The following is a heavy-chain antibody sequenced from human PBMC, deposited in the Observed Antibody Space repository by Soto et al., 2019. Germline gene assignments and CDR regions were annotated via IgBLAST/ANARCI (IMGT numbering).Heavy chain of an antibody. D-gene: IGHD3-10*01. Sequence: QVQLVQSGAEVKKPGASVKVSCKASGYTFTSYDINWVRQATGQGLEWMGWMNPNSGNTGYAQKFQGRVTMTRNTSIRTAYMERGSLRSEDRAVYYCAGGGAGFGELFPDYWGQGTLVTVSS. V-gene: IGHV1-8*01. CDR3: AGGGAGFGELFPDY. CDR2: MNPNSGNT. CDR1: GYTFTSYD. J-gene: IGHJ4*02.